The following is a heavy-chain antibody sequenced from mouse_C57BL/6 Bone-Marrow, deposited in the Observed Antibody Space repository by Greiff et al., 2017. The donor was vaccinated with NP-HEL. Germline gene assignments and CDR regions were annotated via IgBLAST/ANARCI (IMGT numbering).Heavy chain of an antibody. Sequence: VHVKQSGAELVRPGASVKLSCTASGFNIKDDYMHWVKQRPEQGLEWIGWIDPENGDTEYASKFQGKATITADTSSNTAYLQLSSLTSEDTAVYYCTTEGITTVVFDYWGQGTTLTVSS. D-gene: IGHD1-1*01. CDR2: IDPENGDT. CDR3: TTEGITTVVFDY. V-gene: IGHV14-4*01. CDR1: GFNIKDDY. J-gene: IGHJ2*01.